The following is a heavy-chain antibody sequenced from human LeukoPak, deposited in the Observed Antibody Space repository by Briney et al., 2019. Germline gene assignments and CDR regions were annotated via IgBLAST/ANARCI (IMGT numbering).Heavy chain of an antibody. CDR2: FDPEDGET. CDR3: ATDQSVDAWRDGNAFDI. Sequence: ASVKVSCKVSGYTPTELSMHWVRQAPGKGLEWMGGFDPEDGETIYAQKFQGRVTMTEDTSTDTAYMELSSLRSEDTAVYYCATDQSVDAWRDGNAFDIWGQGTMVTVSS. J-gene: IGHJ3*02. CDR1: GYTPTELS. D-gene: IGHD5-12*01. V-gene: IGHV1-24*01.